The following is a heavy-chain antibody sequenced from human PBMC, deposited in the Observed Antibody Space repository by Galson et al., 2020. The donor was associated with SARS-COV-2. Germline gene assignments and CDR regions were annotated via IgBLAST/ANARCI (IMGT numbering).Heavy chain of an antibody. CDR3: ARDSYVPDYGDAFDI. V-gene: IGHV3-7*03. CDR2: IKQDGSEK. J-gene: IGHJ3*02. D-gene: IGHD4-17*01. Sequence: GGSLRLSCAASGFTFSSYWMSWVRQAPGKGLEWVANIKQDGSEKYYVDSVKGRFTISRDNAKNSLYLQMNSLRAEDTAVYYCARDSYVPDYGDAFDIWGQGTMVTVSS. CDR1: GFTFSSYW.